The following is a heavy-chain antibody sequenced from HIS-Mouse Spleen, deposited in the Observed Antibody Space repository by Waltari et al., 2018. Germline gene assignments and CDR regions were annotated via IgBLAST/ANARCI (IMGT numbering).Heavy chain of an antibody. CDR1: GGSISSSSYY. V-gene: IGHV4-39*07. CDR3: AREIPYSSSWYDWYFDL. J-gene: IGHJ2*01. Sequence: QLQLQESGPGLVKPSDTLSLTCTVSGGSISSSSYYWGWIRQPPGKGLEWIGSIYSSGSTYYNPSLKSRVTISVDTSKNQFSLKLSSVTAADTAVYYCAREIPYSSSWYDWYFDLWGRGTLVTVSS. CDR2: IYSSGST. D-gene: IGHD6-13*01.